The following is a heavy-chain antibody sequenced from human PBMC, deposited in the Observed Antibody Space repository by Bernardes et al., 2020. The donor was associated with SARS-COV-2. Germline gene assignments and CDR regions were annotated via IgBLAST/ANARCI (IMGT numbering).Heavy chain of an antibody. J-gene: IGHJ4*02. V-gene: IGHV3-15*01. CDR3: TTDPF. CDR1: GFSFTNAW. Sequence: GSSLKVFCVASGFSFTNAWMNWVRQAPGKGLEWVGRIKSETDGGTSDYAAAVKGRFTISRDDSRHTLYLQMNSLKPEDTGVYYCTTDPFWGQGTLVTVSS. CDR2: IKSETDGGTS.